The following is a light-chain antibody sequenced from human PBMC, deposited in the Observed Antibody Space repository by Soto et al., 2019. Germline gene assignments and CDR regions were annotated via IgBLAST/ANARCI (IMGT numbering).Light chain of an antibody. CDR1: SSDVGAYNY. V-gene: IGLV2-14*01. CDR3: TTKRESISLFV. J-gene: IGLJ1*01. CDR2: EVA. Sequence: QSALTQPASVSGSPGQSITISCTGTSSDVGAYNYVSWYQHHPGKVPKLLIYEVANRPSGVSDRFSGSKSGNTASLTISGHQAKHETESHSTTKRESISLFVFGTG.